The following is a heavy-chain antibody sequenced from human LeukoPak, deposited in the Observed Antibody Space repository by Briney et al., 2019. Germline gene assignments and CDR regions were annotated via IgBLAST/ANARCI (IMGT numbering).Heavy chain of an antibody. CDR1: GFTFTTYG. D-gene: IGHD3-22*01. J-gene: IGHJ4*02. V-gene: IGHV3-30*03. CDR2: ITYDGYYK. Sequence: PGGSLRLSCAASGFTFTTYGMHWVRQSPGKGLEWVALITYDGYYKYYSDSVKGRFTISSDDSKNTVHLQMNRLRVEDTAVYYCARSPRDSRDWTGTLDYWGQGALVTVSS. CDR3: ARSPRDSRDWTGTLDY.